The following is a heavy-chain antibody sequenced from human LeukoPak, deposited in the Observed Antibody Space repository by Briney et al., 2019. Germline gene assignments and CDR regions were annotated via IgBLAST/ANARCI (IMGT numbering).Heavy chain of an antibody. CDR3: ARDYYDSSGYYDFGDY. Sequence: PGGSLRPSCAASGFTFSSYSMNWVRQAPGKGLEWVSSISSSSSYIYYADSVKGRFTISRDNAKNSLYLQINSLRAEDTAVYYCARDYYDSSGYYDFGDYWGQGTLVTVSS. D-gene: IGHD3-22*01. CDR2: ISSSSSYI. J-gene: IGHJ4*02. V-gene: IGHV3-21*01. CDR1: GFTFSSYS.